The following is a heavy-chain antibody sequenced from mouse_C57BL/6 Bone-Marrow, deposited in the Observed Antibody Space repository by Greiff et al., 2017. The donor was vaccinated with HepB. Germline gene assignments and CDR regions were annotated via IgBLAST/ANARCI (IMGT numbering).Heavy chain of an antibody. Sequence: SGPELVKPGASVKIPCKASGYTFTDYNMDWVKQSHGKSLEWIGDINPNNGGTIYNQKFKGKATLTVDKSSSTAYMELRSLTSEDTAVYYCARADSSGYHFAYWGQGTLVTVSA. D-gene: IGHD3-2*02. CDR2: INPNNGGT. CDR1: GYTFTDYN. J-gene: IGHJ3*01. V-gene: IGHV1-18*01. CDR3: ARADSSGYHFAY.